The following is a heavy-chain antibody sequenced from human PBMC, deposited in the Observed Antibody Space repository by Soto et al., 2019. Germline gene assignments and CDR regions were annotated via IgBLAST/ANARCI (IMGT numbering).Heavy chain of an antibody. Sequence: PGGSLRLSCAASGFTFSSYEMNWVRQAPGKGLEWISYITSSGSTTYYADSVKGRFTISRDNAKNSLYLQMNSLGADDTAVYYYARGNSPGNVYWGPGTLVTVSS. CDR3: ARGNSPGNVY. CDR1: GFTFSSYE. J-gene: IGHJ4*02. CDR2: ITSSGSTT. D-gene: IGHD2-21*01. V-gene: IGHV3-48*03.